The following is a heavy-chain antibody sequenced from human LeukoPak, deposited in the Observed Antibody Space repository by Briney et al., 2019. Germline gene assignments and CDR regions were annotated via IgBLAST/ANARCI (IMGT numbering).Heavy chain of an antibody. CDR1: GYTFTGYY. D-gene: IGHD6-19*01. Sequence: ASVKVSCKASGYTFTGYYMHWVRQAPGQGLEWMGWINPNSGGTNYAQKFQGRVTMTRDTSISTAYMELSKLRSDDTAVYYCARGYSSGWRPHDYWGQGTLVTVSS. J-gene: IGHJ4*02. CDR3: ARGYSSGWRPHDY. CDR2: INPNSGGT. V-gene: IGHV1-2*02.